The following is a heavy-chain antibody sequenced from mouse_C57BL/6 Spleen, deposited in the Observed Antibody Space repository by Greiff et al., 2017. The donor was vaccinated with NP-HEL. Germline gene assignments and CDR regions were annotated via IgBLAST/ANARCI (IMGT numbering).Heavy chain of an antibody. J-gene: IGHJ4*01. D-gene: IGHD2-4*01. V-gene: IGHV1-82*01. CDR1: GYAFSSSW. CDR2: IYPGDGDT. Sequence: QVQLKESGPELVKPGASVKISCKASGYAFSSSWMNWVKQRPGKGLEWIGRIYPGDGDTNYNGKFKGKATLTADKSSSTAYMQLSSLTSEDSAVYFCARGGLRRVYYYAMDYWGQGTSVTVSS. CDR3: ARGGLRRVYYYAMDY.